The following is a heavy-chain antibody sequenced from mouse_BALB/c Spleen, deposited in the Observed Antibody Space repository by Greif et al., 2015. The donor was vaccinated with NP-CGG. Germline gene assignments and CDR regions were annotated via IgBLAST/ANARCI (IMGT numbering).Heavy chain of an antibody. D-gene: IGHD6-1*01. V-gene: IGHV2-6-1*01. CDR2: IWSDGST. CDR3: ARRAPDYYAMDY. CDR1: GFSLTSYG. Sequence: QVQLQHSGPGLVAPSQSLSIPCTISGFSLTSYGVHWVRQPPGKGLEWLVMIWSDGSTTYNSALKSRLSISMDNSKSQVFVKMNSLQTDDTAMYYCARRAPDYYAMDYCGQGTSVTVSS. J-gene: IGHJ4*01.